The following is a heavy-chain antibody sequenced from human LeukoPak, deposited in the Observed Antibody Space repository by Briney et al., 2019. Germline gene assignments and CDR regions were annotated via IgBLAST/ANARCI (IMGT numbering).Heavy chain of an antibody. CDR1: GYTFANFY. D-gene: IGHD6-13*01. CDR2: INPHFGTT. CDR3: AREATSRLVVASAGKDLDY. Sequence: GASVKVSCKSSGYTFANFYIHWVGQAPGQGLEWMGIINPHFGTTTYAQNFQGRVTMTRDTSTSTVYMELGSLRSEDTAVYYCAREATSRLVVASAGKDLDYWGQGTLVTVSS. V-gene: IGHV1-46*01. J-gene: IGHJ4*02.